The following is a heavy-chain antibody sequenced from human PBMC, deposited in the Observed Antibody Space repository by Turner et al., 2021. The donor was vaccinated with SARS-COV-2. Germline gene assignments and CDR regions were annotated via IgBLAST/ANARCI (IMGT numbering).Heavy chain of an antibody. D-gene: IGHD5-18*01. CDR2: MNPNCGNT. V-gene: IGHV1-8*01. CDR1: GYTFTSYD. CDR3: AITPFRIQLWRKNPNPYWYFDL. Sequence: QVQLVQSGSEVKKPGASVKVSCKASGYTFTSYDIHWVRQATGQGLEWMGWMNPNCGNTGYAQKFQGRVTMTRNTSISTAYMELSSLRSEDTAVYYCAITPFRIQLWRKNPNPYWYFDLWGRGTLVTVSS. J-gene: IGHJ2*01.